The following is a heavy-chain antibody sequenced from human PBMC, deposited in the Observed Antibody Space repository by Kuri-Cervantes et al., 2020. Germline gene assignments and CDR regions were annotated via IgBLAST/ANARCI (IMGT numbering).Heavy chain of an antibody. Sequence: GESLKISCAASGFTFSSYGMHWVRQAPGKGLEWVAVISYDGSNKYYADSVQGRFTISRDDSQSTVALQMKNLRVEDTALYYCAKHGATTMHHYYYGMDVWGQGTTVTVSS. CDR2: ISYDGSNK. D-gene: IGHD4-17*01. J-gene: IGHJ6*02. CDR3: AKHGATTMHHYYYGMDV. V-gene: IGHV3-30*18. CDR1: GFTFSSYG.